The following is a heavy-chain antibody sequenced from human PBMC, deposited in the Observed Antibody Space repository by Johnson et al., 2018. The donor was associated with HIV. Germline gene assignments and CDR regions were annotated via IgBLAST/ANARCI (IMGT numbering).Heavy chain of an antibody. Sequence: VQLVESGGGLVQPGGSLRLSCAASGFPFSSYAMDWVRQVPGKGLEWVSGINWNGGTTGYADSVKGRFTISRENAKNSLYLQMNSLRAEDTAVYYCAKESYTGGLDIWGQGTMVTVSS. CDR1: GFPFSSYA. D-gene: IGHD4-23*01. CDR2: INWNGGTT. J-gene: IGHJ3*02. V-gene: IGHV3-20*04. CDR3: AKESYTGGLDI.